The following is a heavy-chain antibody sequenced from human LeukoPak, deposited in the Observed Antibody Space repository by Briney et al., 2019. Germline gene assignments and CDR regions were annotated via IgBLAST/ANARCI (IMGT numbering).Heavy chain of an antibody. CDR3: ARDLNFWSGYAFDI. Sequence: SETLSLTCTVSGGSISTYCWNWIRQPPGKGLEWIGYISYSGSTNYNPSLKGRVTISVDTSKNHFSLQLTSVTAADTAVYYCARDLNFWSGYAFDIWGQGTMVTVSS. J-gene: IGHJ3*02. D-gene: IGHD3-3*01. CDR1: GGSISTYC. CDR2: ISYSGST. V-gene: IGHV4-59*01.